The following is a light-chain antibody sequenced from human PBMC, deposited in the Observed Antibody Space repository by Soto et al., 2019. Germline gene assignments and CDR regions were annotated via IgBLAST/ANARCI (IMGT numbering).Light chain of an antibody. CDR3: QQYGSSHLIS. J-gene: IGKJ5*01. CDR2: GAS. V-gene: IGKV3-20*01. Sequence: EIVLTQSPGTLSWSPGERATLSCRASQTISNSLLAWYQQKPGQSPRLLIFGASKRATGIPDRFSGSGAGRDFTLTLSGLEPEDFAAYYCQQYGSSHLISFGQGTRLEIK. CDR1: QTISNSL.